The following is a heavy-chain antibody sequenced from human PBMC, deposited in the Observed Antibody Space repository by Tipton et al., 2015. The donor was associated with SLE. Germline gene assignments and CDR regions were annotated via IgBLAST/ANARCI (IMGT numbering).Heavy chain of an antibody. D-gene: IGHD3-10*01. J-gene: IGHJ5*02. Sequence: SLRLSCAASGFTFYNYAMSWVRQAPGKGLEWVSLIYSGGSAYYADSVKGRFTISRDDSKNTLYLQMNSLRPEDTAVYYCAKYSLPLWFRVPSPFDPWGQGTLVTVSS. CDR1: GFTFYNYA. CDR2: IYSGGSA. CDR3: AKYSLPLWFRVPSPFDP. V-gene: IGHV3-23*03.